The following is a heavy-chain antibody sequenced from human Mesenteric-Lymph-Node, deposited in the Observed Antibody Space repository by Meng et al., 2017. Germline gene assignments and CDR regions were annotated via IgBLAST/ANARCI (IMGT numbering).Heavy chain of an antibody. V-gene: IGHV3-48*03. CDR2: ISSSGSTI. Sequence: GESLKISCAASGFTFSSYEMNWVRQAPGKGLEWVSYISSSGSTIYYADSVKGRFTISRDNAKNTLYLQMNSLRAEDTAVYYCAKDKDTAMVALGAFDIWGQGTMVTVSS. CDR1: GFTFSSYE. D-gene: IGHD5-18*01. J-gene: IGHJ3*02. CDR3: AKDKDTAMVALGAFDI.